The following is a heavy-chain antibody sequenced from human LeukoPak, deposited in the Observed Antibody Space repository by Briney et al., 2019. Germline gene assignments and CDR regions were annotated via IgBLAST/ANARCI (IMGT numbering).Heavy chain of an antibody. Sequence: PGGSLRLSCAASGFTVSSYYMSWVRQAPGKGLEWVSVIYSGGSTYYADSVKGRFTISRDNSKNTLYLQMNSLRAEDTAVYYCARGRPYYYGSGAYYFDYWGQGTLVTVSS. CDR1: GFTVSSYY. J-gene: IGHJ4*02. CDR2: IYSGGST. D-gene: IGHD3-10*01. V-gene: IGHV3-53*01. CDR3: ARGRPYYYGSGAYYFDY.